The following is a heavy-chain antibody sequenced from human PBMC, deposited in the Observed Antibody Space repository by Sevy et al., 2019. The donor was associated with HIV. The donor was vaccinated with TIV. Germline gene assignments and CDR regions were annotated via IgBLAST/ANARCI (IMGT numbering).Heavy chain of an antibody. J-gene: IGHJ4*02. Sequence: SETLSLTCAVSGYSISSGYYWGWIRQPPGKGLEWIGSIYHSGSTYYNPSLKSRVTISVDTSKNQFSLKLSSVTAADTAVYYCARLVVGFDYWGQGTLVTVSS. V-gene: IGHV4-38-2*01. CDR2: IYHSGST. CDR1: GYSISSGYY. CDR3: ARLVVGFDY. D-gene: IGHD3-22*01.